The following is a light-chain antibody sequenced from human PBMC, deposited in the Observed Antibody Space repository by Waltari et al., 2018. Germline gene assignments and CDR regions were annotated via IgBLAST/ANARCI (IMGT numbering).Light chain of an antibody. CDR3: QVWDSSSDLVV. CDR1: NIGSKS. V-gene: IGLV3-21*04. J-gene: IGLJ2*01. Sequence: SYVLTQPPSVSVAPGKTARITCGGNNIGSKSVHWYQQKPGQAPVLVIYDDSDRPSGIPGRFCGSNSGNTATLTISRVEAGDEADYYCQVWDSSSDLVVFGGGTKLTVL. CDR2: DDS.